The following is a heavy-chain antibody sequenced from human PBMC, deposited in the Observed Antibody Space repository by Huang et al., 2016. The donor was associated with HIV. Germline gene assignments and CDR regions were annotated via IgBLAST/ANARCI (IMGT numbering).Heavy chain of an antibody. J-gene: IGHJ4*02. CDR3: AKDEKFFCSGGSCFSSNIDY. V-gene: IGHV3-30*02. D-gene: IGHD2-8*02. Sequence: QVHLVESGGGVVQPGGSLRLSCAASGFTFSNFGMHWVRQAPGKGLGWVGVIRHDGRSKFYADSMTGRFTIARDNTQDTLFLELKTVKSEDTAIYYCAKDEKFFCSGGSCFSSNIDYWGQGTLVTVSS. CDR2: IRHDGRSK. CDR1: GFTFSNFG.